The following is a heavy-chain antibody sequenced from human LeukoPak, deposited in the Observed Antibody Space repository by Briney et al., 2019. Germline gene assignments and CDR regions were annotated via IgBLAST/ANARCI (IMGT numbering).Heavy chain of an antibody. J-gene: IGHJ4*02. Sequence: SETLSLTCAVDGGSFSGYYWSWIRQPPGKGLEWIGEINHSGSTNYNPSLKSRVTISVDTSKNQFSLKLSSVTAADTAVYYCARGGGYSYGLITDYWGQGTLVTVSS. CDR1: GGSFSGYY. V-gene: IGHV4-34*01. D-gene: IGHD5-18*01. CDR3: ARGGGYSYGLITDY. CDR2: INHSGST.